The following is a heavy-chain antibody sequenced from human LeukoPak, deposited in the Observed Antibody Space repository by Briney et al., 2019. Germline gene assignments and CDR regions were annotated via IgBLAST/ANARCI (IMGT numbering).Heavy chain of an antibody. Sequence: GASVKVSCQASGYIFLSYGISWVRQAPGQGLEWMGWISAYNGNTNYAQKLQDRVTMTTDTSTNTAYMELRSLRSDDTAVYYCARSGYCAVRGGCYNYFYYYAMDVWGQGTTVTVSS. V-gene: IGHV1-18*01. J-gene: IGHJ6*02. CDR3: ARSGYCAVRGGCYNYFYYYAMDV. CDR2: ISAYNGNT. D-gene: IGHD2-21*02. CDR1: GYIFLSYG.